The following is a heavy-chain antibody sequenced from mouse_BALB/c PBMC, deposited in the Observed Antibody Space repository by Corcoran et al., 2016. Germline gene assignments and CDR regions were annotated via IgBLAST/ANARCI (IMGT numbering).Heavy chain of an antibody. CDR3: ARWAGSSYWYFDV. V-gene: IGHV1S136*01. CDR1: GYTFTSYV. J-gene: IGHJ1*01. CDR2: INPYNDGT. D-gene: IGHD1-1*01. Sequence: EVQLHQSGPELVKPGASVKMSCKASGYTFTSYVMHWVKQKPGQGLEWIGYINPYNDGTKYNEKFKDKATLTSDKSSSTAYMELSSLTSEDSAVYYCARWAGSSYWYFDVWGAGTTVTVSS.